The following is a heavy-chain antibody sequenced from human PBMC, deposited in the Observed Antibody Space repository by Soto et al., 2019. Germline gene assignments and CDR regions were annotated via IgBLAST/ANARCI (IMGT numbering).Heavy chain of an antibody. D-gene: IGHD1-26*01. CDR1: GFTFSSYW. CDR2: INQDGSEK. Sequence: GGSLRLSCAASGFTFSSYWMSWVRQAPGKGLEWVARINQDGSEKYYVDSVKGRFTISRDNAKNSLSLQMNSLRAEDTAVYYCARDYPGGSYYDYWGQGTLVTVSS. V-gene: IGHV3-7*03. J-gene: IGHJ4*02. CDR3: ARDYPGGSYYDY.